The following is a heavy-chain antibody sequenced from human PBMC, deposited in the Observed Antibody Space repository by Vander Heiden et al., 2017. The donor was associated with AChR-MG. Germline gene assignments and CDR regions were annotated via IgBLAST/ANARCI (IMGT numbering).Heavy chain of an antibody. CDR1: GFTFSSYG. J-gene: IGHJ4*02. D-gene: IGHD4-17*01. V-gene: IGHV3-30*18. Sequence: QVQLVESGGGVVQPGRSLRLSCAASGFTFSSYGMHWVRQAPGKGLEWVAVISYDGSNKYYADSVKGRFTISRDNSKNTLYLQMNSLRAEDTAVYYCAKGPRFQDYGDYGELDYWGQGTLVTVSS. CDR3: AKGPRFQDYGDYGELDY. CDR2: ISYDGSNK.